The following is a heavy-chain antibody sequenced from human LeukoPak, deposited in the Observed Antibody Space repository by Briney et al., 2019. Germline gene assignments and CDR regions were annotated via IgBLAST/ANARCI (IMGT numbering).Heavy chain of an antibody. CDR3: ASPAGYSGYRKPFDY. V-gene: IGHV4-34*01. CDR2: INHSGST. CDR1: GGSFSGYY. D-gene: IGHD5-12*01. J-gene: IGHJ4*02. Sequence: SETLSLTCAVYGGSFSGYYWSWIRQPPGKGLEWIREINHSGSTNYNPSLKSRVTISVDTSKNQFSLKLSSVTAADTAVYYCASPAGYSGYRKPFDYWGQGTLVTVSS.